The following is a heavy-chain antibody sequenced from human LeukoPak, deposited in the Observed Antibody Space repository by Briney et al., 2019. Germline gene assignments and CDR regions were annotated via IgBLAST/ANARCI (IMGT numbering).Heavy chain of an antibody. D-gene: IGHD4-17*01. J-gene: IGHJ4*02. CDR1: GFTFSSES. Sequence: PGGSLRLSCAASGFTFSSESMNCVRQAPGKGLEWVSSISSSSDYIYYADSVKGRFTISRDNAKNSLSLQMNSLRAEDTAVYYCARAAGYGDYRCFDYWGQGTLVTVSS. V-gene: IGHV3-21*01. CDR3: ARAAGYGDYRCFDY. CDR2: ISSSSDYI.